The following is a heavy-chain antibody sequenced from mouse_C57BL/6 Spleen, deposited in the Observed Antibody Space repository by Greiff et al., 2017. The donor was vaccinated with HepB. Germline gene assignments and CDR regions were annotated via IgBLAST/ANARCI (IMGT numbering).Heavy chain of an antibody. J-gene: IGHJ2*01. CDR1: GYTFTSYW. CDR3: ARSRYYSLDY. CDR2: IHPNSGST. V-gene: IGHV1-64*01. Sequence: VQLQQSGAELVKPGASVKLSCKASGYTFTSYWMHWVKQRPGQGLEWIGMIHPNSGSTNYNEKFKSKATLTVDKSSSTAYMQLSSLTSEDSAVYYCARSRYYSLDYWGQGTTLTVSS. D-gene: IGHD2-12*01.